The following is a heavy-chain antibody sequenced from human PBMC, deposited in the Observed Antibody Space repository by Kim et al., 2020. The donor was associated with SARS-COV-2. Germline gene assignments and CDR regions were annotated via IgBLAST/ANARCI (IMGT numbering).Heavy chain of an antibody. CDR1: GGSFSGYY. V-gene: IGHV4-34*01. D-gene: IGHD4-4*01. CDR3: ARGKKTTVTTNYYYGMDV. Sequence: SETLSLTCAVYGGSFSGYYWSWIRQPPGKGLEWIGEINHSGSTNYNPSLKSRVTISVDTSKNQFSLKLSSVTAADTAVYYCARGKKTTVTTNYYYGMDVWGQGTTVTVSS. CDR2: INHSGST. J-gene: IGHJ6*02.